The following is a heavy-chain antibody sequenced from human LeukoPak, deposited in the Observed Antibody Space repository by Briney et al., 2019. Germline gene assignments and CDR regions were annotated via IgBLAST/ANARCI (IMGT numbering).Heavy chain of an antibody. J-gene: IGHJ3*02. D-gene: IGHD2-2*01. CDR3: ARDGGVVVPTAPAVFDI. Sequence: SGTLSLTCAVSGGSISSGTYYWSWIRQPAGKGLEWIGRLYTSGSTKYNPSLKSRVTITLDTSKNQFSLKLSSVTAADTAVYYCARDGGVVVPTAPAVFDIWGQGTMVTVSS. CDR1: GGSISSGTYY. CDR2: LYTSGST. V-gene: IGHV4-61*02.